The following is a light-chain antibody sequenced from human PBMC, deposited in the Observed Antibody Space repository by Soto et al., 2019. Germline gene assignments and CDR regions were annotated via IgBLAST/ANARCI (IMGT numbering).Light chain of an antibody. CDR3: TSPTPGSLYV. Sequence: QSALTQPRSVSGSPGQSVTVSCIGTSSDVGNYNYVSWYQQYPGRVPKLLIYMVSNRPSGVSNRFSGSKSGNTASLTISGLQAEDEADYFCTSPTPGSLYVFGTGTKVTVL. V-gene: IGLV2-14*01. CDR2: MVS. CDR1: SSDVGNYNY. J-gene: IGLJ1*01.